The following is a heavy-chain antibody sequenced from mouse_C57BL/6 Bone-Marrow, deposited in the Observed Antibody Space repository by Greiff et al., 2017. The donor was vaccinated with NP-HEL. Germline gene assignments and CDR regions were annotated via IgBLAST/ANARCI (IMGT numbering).Heavy chain of an antibody. CDR1: GYTFTSSW. V-gene: IGHV1-55*01. Sequence: QVQLQQPGAELVKPGASVKMSCKASGYTFTSSWITWVKQRPGQGLEWIGDIYPGSGSTNYNEKFKSKATLTVDTSSSTAYMQLSSLTSEDSAVYYCAREESYDYTFAYWGQGTLVTVSA. J-gene: IGHJ3*01. D-gene: IGHD2-4*01. CDR3: AREESYDYTFAY. CDR2: IYPGSGST.